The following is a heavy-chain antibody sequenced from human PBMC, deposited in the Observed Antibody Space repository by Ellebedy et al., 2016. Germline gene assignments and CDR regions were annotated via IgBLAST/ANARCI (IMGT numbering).Heavy chain of an antibody. CDR2: IIPILGIA. J-gene: IGHJ6*02. D-gene: IGHD1-26*01. CDR3: AREGNSGSYYYYGMDV. CDR1: GGTFSSYA. V-gene: IGHV1-69*04. Sequence: ASVKVSCKASGGTFSSYAISWVRQAPGQGLEWMGRIIPILGIANYAQKFQGRVTITADKSTSTAYMELSSLRSEDTAVYYCAREGNSGSYYYYGMDVWGQGTTVTVSS.